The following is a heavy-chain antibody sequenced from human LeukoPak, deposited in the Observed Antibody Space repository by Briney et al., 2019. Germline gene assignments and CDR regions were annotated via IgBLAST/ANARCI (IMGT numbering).Heavy chain of an antibody. J-gene: IGHJ4*02. V-gene: IGHV4-4*07. CDR1: GGSISSYY. D-gene: IGHD3-3*01. CDR3: AREPGHYDFWGGYYFDY. Sequence: PSETLSLTCTVSGGSISSYYWSWIRQPVGKGLEWIGRIYTGGSTNYNPSLKSRVTMSVDRSKNQFSLKLSSVTAADTAVYYCAREPGHYDFWGGYYFDYWGQGTLVTVSS. CDR2: IYTGGST.